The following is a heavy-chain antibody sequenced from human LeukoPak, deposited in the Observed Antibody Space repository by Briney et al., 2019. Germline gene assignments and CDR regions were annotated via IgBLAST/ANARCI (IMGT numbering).Heavy chain of an antibody. V-gene: IGHV3-21*01. D-gene: IGHD1/OR15-1a*01. CDR1: GFTFSNYN. Sequence: GGSLRLSCVASGFTFSNYNMNWVRKVPGKGLEWVSLISASSSNIYYAVSVKGRFTISRDNAKNSLYLQMNSLRADDTAIYYCARDGEAAGTEIDYWGQGTLVTVSS. CDR2: ISASSSNI. J-gene: IGHJ4*02. CDR3: ARDGEAAGTEIDY.